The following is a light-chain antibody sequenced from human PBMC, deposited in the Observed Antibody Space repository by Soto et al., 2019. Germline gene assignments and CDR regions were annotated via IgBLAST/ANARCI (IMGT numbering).Light chain of an antibody. J-gene: IGLJ3*02. V-gene: IGLV3-9*01. CDR2: RDR. CDR1: NIGSKN. CDR3: QVWDSGTARV. Sequence: SYELTQPLSVSVALGQTARITCGGKNIGSKNVHWYQQKPGQAPVLGIYRDRNRPSGIPERFSGSNSGNTATLTISSAQAVDEADYYCQVWDSGTARVFGGGTKLTV.